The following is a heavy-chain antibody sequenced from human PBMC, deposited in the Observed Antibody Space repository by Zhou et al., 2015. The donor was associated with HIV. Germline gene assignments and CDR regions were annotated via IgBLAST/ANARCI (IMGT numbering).Heavy chain of an antibody. CDR3: ARDMRRESAPTRWFDS. V-gene: IGHV1-18*01. CDR1: GYTFSNFG. Sequence: QVQLVQSGPEVKSPGASVKVSCTASGYTFSNFGISWLRQAPGQGLEWLGWINGYNGHTTYAQKVQDRITVTTDRSTSTVYMELRGLTSGDTAVYFCARDMRRESAPTRWFDSVGPGDPGHRLL. CDR2: INGYNGHT. J-gene: IGHJ5*01. D-gene: IGHD3-16*01.